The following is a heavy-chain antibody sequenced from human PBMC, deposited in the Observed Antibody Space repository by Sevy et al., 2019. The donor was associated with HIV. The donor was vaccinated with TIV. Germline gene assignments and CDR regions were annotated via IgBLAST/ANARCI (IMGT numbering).Heavy chain of an antibody. V-gene: IGHV3-15*07. CDR3: TTDLGYCSGGSCDGTGYYFDY. Sequence: GGSLRLSCAASGFTFNNAWMNWVRQAPGKGLEWVGRIKSKTDGGTTDYVAPVQGRFTISRDDSKNTLYLQMNSLKTKDTAVFYCTTDLGYCSGGSCDGTGYYFDYWGQGTLVTVSS. CDR1: GFTFNNAW. D-gene: IGHD2-15*01. CDR2: IKSKTDGGTT. J-gene: IGHJ4*02.